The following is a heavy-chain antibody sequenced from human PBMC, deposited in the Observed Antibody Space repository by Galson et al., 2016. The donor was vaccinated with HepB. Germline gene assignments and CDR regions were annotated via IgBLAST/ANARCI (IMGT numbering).Heavy chain of an antibody. CDR2: IDSSGHST. Sequence: LRLSCAASEFTFSSYAMSWVRQAPGKGLEWVSAIDSSGHSTYYTDSVTGRFTISRDNSKNTLYLQMNSLRYEDTAVYYCAKAATPVFYYHGMDVWGQGTTVTVSS. CDR1: EFTFSSYA. V-gene: IGHV3-23*01. J-gene: IGHJ6*02. CDR3: AKAATPVFYYHGMDV.